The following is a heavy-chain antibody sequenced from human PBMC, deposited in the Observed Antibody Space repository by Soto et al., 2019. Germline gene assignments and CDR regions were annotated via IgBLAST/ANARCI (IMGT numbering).Heavy chain of an antibody. D-gene: IGHD6-13*01. CDR2: IKQDGSDK. CDR1: GFTFSSYW. J-gene: IGHJ4*02. Sequence: PGGSLRLSCVASGFTFSSYWMSWVRQAPGKGLEWVANIKQDGSDKYYVDSVKGRFTISRDNAKNSLYLQMNSLRAEDTAVYYCATSAAAPGNYWGQGTLVTV. CDR3: ATSAAAPGNY. V-gene: IGHV3-7*01.